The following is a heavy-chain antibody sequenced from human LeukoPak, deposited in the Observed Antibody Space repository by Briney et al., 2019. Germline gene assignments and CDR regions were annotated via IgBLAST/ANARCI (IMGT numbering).Heavy chain of an antibody. J-gene: IGHJ5*02. CDR1: GGSFSGYY. Sequence: SETLSLTCAVYGGSFSGYYWSWIRQPPGKGLEWIGEINHSGSTNYNPSLKSRVTISVDTSKNQLSLKLSSVTAADTAVYYCARQGGSSSAYYWFDPWGQGTLVTVSS. CDR3: ARQGGSSSAYYWFDP. D-gene: IGHD3-22*01. CDR2: INHSGST. V-gene: IGHV4-34*01.